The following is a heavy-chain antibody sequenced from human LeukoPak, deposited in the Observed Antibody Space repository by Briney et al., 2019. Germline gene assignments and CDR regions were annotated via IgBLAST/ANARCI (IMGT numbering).Heavy chain of an antibody. D-gene: IGHD4-11*01. CDR1: GFTFDDYG. V-gene: IGHV3-20*04. CDR2: INWNGGST. Sequence: GGSLRLSCAASGFTFDDYGMSWVRQAPGKGLEWVSGINWNGGSTGYADSVKGRFTIPRDNAKNSLYLQMNSLRAEDTALYYCAGNHPGDHTKTTSPLFDYWGQGTLVTVSS. J-gene: IGHJ4*02. CDR3: AGNHPGDHTKTTSPLFDY.